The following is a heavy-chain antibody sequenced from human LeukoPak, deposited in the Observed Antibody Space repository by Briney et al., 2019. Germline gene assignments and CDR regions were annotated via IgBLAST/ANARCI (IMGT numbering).Heavy chain of an antibody. CDR1: GFTVSSNY. Sequence: GGSLRLSCAASGFTVSSNYMSWVRQAPGKGLEWVSVIYSGGSTYYADSVKGRFTISRDNSKNTLYLQMNSLRAEDTAVYYCAKGHYYDSSGYYYEFDYWGQGTLVTVSS. V-gene: IGHV3-53*01. CDR3: AKGHYYDSSGYYYEFDY. J-gene: IGHJ4*02. D-gene: IGHD3-22*01. CDR2: IYSGGST.